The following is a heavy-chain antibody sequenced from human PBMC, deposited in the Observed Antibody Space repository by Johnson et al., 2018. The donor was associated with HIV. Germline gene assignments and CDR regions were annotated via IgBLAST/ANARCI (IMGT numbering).Heavy chain of an antibody. D-gene: IGHD2-15*01. CDR3: AREGRGAPHDAFDI. J-gene: IGHJ3*02. V-gene: IGHV3-30-3*01. CDR2: ISYDGSNK. CDR1: EFTFSSYA. Sequence: QVQLVESGGGVVQPGGSLRLSCTTSEFTFSSYAMHWVRQAPGKGLEWVAVISYDGSNKYYADSVKGRFTISRDNSKNTLYLQMNSLRAEDTAVYYCAREGRGAPHDAFDIWGQGTKVTVRS.